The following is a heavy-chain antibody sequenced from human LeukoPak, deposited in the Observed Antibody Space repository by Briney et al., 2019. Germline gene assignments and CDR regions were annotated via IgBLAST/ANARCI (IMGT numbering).Heavy chain of an antibody. J-gene: IGHJ3*02. CDR2: INHSGST. CDR1: GGSFSGYY. CDR3: ARDDVRCSGGSCYSDSAFDI. D-gene: IGHD2-15*01. V-gene: IGHV4-34*01. Sequence: SETLSLTCAVYGGSFSGYYWSWLRQPPGKGLEWLGEINHSGSTNYNPSLKSRVTISVDTSKNQFSLKLSSVSAADTAVYYCARDDVRCSGGSCYSDSAFDIWGQGTMVTVSS.